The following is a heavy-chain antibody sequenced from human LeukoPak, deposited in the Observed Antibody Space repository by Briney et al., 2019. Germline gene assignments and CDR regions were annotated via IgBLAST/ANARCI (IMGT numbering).Heavy chain of an antibody. CDR3: ARVDYTGGYSYGYFDH. Sequence: PSETLSLTCTVSGGSISSSSYYWGWIRQPPGKGLEWIGSIYYSGSTYYNPSLKSRVTISVDTSKNQFSLKLSSVTAADTAVYYCARVDYTGGYSYGYFDHWGQGTLVTVSS. V-gene: IGHV4-39*01. CDR2: IYYSGST. J-gene: IGHJ4*02. CDR1: GGSISSSSYY. D-gene: IGHD5-18*01.